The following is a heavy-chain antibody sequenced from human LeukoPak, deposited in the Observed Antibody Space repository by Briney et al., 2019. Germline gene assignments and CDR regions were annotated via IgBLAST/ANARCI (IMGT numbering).Heavy chain of an antibody. CDR2: IYYSGST. Sequence: SETLSLTCTVSGGSINSNSYYWGWIRQPPGKGLEYIGSIYYSGSTYYNPSLKSRVTISVDTSKNQFSLKLSSVTAADTAVYYCARLDLTVTTQYYYYYYMDVWGKGTTVTISS. V-gene: IGHV4-39*07. CDR1: GGSINSNSYY. D-gene: IGHD4-17*01. CDR3: ARLDLTVTTQYYYYYYMDV. J-gene: IGHJ6*03.